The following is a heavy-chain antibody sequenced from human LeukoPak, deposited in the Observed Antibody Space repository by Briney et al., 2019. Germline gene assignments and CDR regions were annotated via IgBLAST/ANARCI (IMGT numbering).Heavy chain of an antibody. V-gene: IGHV1-3*01. CDR1: GYTFTSYA. CDR3: ARSRAYCSGGSCHDFDY. CDR2: INAGNGNT. Sequence: ASVKVSCKASGYTFTSYAMHWVRQAPGQRLEWMGWINAGNGNTKYSQKFQGRVTITRDTSASTAYMELSSLRSEDTAVYYCARSRAYCSGGSCHDFDYWGQGTLVTVSS. J-gene: IGHJ4*02. D-gene: IGHD2-15*01.